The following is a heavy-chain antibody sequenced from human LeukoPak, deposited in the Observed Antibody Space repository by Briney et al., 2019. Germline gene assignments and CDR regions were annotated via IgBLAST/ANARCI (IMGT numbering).Heavy chain of an antibody. Sequence: ASVKVSCKASGYTFTGYYMHWVRQAPGQGLEWMGWINPNSGGTNYAQKFQGRVTMTRDTSISTAYMELSRLRSDDTAVYYCARDSNWNDDVGDNWFDPWGQETLVTVSS. V-gene: IGHV1-2*02. CDR2: INPNSGGT. CDR3: ARDSNWNDDVGDNWFDP. CDR1: GYTFTGYY. J-gene: IGHJ5*02. D-gene: IGHD1-1*01.